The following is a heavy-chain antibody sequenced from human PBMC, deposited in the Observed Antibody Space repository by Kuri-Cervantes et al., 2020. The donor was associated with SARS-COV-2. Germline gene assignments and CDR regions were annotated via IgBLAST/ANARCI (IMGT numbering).Heavy chain of an antibody. Sequence: LRLSCGVSGGTITSDGYSWSWIRQPPGKGLEFIGFIHASGSAYYNPSLQSRVTISVDRSKTQFSLTVTSVTAADTAVYYCARVAGIKRSKLLVPPRYDYYGMDVRGRGTTVTVSS. V-gene: IGHV4-30-2*01. CDR2: IHASGSA. J-gene: IGHJ6*02. CDR3: ARVAGIKRSKLLVPPRYDYYGMDV. CDR1: GGTITSDGYS. D-gene: IGHD2-8*01.